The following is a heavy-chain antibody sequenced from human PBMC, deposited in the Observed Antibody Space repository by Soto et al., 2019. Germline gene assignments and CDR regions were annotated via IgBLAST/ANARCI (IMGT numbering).Heavy chain of an antibody. Sequence: PSETLSLTCTVSGGSVSSGSYYWSWIRQPPGKGLEWIGSSYYSGTTYFNPSLKSRATISVDTSKNQFSLRLTSVTAADTAIYYCTRRYNWNDNYFDPCGPGALVTVSS. D-gene: IGHD1-20*01. J-gene: IGHJ5*02. CDR1: GGSVSSGSYY. CDR2: SYYSGTT. V-gene: IGHV4-39*01. CDR3: TRRYNWNDNYFDP.